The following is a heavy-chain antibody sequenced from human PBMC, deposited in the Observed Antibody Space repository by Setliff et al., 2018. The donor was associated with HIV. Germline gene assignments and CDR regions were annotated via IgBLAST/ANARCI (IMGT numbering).Heavy chain of an antibody. Sequence: GGSLRLSCAASGFTFSSYGMHWVRQAPGKGLEWVAFIRYDGRNKYYADSVKGRFTISRDNSKNTLYLQMNSLRAEDTAVYYCAKDNDYVWGSFSAASKGRYGMDVWGQGTTVTVSS. CDR1: GFTFSSYG. CDR2: IRYDGRNK. CDR3: AKDNDYVWGSFSAASKGRYGMDV. V-gene: IGHV3-30*02. D-gene: IGHD3-16*01. J-gene: IGHJ6*02.